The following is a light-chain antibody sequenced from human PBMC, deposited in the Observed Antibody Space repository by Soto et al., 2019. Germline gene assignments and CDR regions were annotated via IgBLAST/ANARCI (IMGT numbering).Light chain of an antibody. J-gene: IGKJ1*01. V-gene: IGKV3-20*01. CDR2: GAS. CDR1: QSVSSSY. Sequence: EIVLTQSPATLSLSPGERATLSYRASQSVSSSYLAWYQQKPGQAPRLLIYGASSRATGIPDRFSGSGSGTDFTLTISRLEPEDFAEYYCQQYGSSRTFGQGTKVDIK. CDR3: QQYGSSRT.